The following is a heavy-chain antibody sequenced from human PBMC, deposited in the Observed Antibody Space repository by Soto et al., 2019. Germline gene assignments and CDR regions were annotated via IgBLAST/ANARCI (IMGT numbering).Heavy chain of an antibody. D-gene: IGHD2-21*02. CDR2: ISYDGSDK. J-gene: IGHJ4*02. CDR3: ARESYCGGDCYSNYFDY. Sequence: QVQLVESGGGVVQPGRSLRLSCAASGCAFCSYAMHWVRQAPGKGLEWVAVISYDGSDKYYADSVKGRFTISRDNSKNTLYLQMNSLRAEDTAVYYCARESYCGGDCYSNYFDYWGQGTLVTVSS. CDR1: GCAFCSYA. V-gene: IGHV3-30-3*01.